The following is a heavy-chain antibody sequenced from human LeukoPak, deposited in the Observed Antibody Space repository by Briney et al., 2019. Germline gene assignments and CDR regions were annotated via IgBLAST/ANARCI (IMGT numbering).Heavy chain of an antibody. J-gene: IGHJ4*02. D-gene: IGHD3-10*01. CDR3: SLIDY. CDR2: IKCDGSEK. V-gene: IGHV3-52*01. CDR1: GFTFSSSW. Sequence: PGGSLRLSCAASGFTFSSSWMHWVCQAPEEGLEWVADIKCDGSEKYYVDSVKGRLTISRDNAKNSLYLQVNSLRAEDIRSGSYSLIDYWGQGTLVTVSS.